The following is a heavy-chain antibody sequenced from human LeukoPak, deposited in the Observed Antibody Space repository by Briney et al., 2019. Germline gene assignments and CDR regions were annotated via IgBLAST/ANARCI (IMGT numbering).Heavy chain of an antibody. Sequence: QPGGSLRLSCAASGFTFSSYWMSWVRQAPGKGLEWVANIKQDGSEKYYVDSVKGRFTISRDNAKNSLYLQMNSLRAEDTAVYYCARDIYIGWFGELSGFDPWGQGTLVTVSS. CDR2: IKQDGSEK. CDR3: ARDIYIGWFGELSGFDP. CDR1: GFTFSSYW. D-gene: IGHD3-10*01. V-gene: IGHV3-7*01. J-gene: IGHJ5*02.